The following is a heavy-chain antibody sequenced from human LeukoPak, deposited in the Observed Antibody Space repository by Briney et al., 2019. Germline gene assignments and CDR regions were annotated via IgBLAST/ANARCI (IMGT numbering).Heavy chain of an antibody. J-gene: IGHJ4*02. D-gene: IGHD3-22*01. CDR3: ARGPSYDSSGYYGGIDY. CDR2: MNPNSGNT. V-gene: IGHV1-8*01. CDR1: GYTFTGYD. Sequence: ASVKVSCKASGYTFTGYDINWVRQATGQGLEWMGWMNPNSGNTGYAQKFQGRVTMTRNTSISTAYMELSSLRSEDTAVYYCARGPSYDSSGYYGGIDYWGQGTLVTVSS.